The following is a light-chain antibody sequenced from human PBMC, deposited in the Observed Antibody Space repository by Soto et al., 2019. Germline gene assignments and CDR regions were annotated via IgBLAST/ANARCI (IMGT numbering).Light chain of an antibody. CDR3: QQSYSTRFT. CDR2: KAS. V-gene: IGKV1-5*03. J-gene: IGKJ3*01. Sequence: DIQMTQSPSTLSASVGDRVTITCRASQTISTWLAWYQQKPGKAPKLLIYKASSLESGVPSRFSGSGSGTDFTLTISSLQPEDFAIHYCQQSYSTRFTFGPGTKVDIK. CDR1: QTISTW.